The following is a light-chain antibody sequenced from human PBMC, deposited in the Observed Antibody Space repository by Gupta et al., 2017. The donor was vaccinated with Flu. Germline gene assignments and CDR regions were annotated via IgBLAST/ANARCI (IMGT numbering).Light chain of an antibody. CDR2: DAS. Sequence: EIVLTQSPVTLSLSPGDSAILSCRASQSVSNQLAWYQQRPGQPPRLLMYDASRRAAGIPARFSGSGSGTDFTLTITTLEPEDFAVYYCQQSSGLPMYTFGHGTKLEIK. V-gene: IGKV3-11*01. CDR3: QQSSGLPMYT. J-gene: IGKJ2*01. CDR1: QSVSNQ.